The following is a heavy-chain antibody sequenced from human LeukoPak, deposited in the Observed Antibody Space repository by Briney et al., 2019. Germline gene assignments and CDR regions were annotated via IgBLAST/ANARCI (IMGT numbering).Heavy chain of an antibody. CDR3: ARETMVVAATGDWFDP. V-gene: IGHV4-38-2*02. J-gene: IGHJ5*02. CDR2: IYYSGST. D-gene: IGHD2-15*01. CDR1: GYSISSGYY. Sequence: SETLSLTCTVSGYSISSGYYWGWIRPPPGKGLEWIGSIYYSGSTYYNPSLKSRVTISVDTSKNQFSLKLSSVTAADTAVYYCARETMVVAATGDWFDPWGQGTLVTVSS.